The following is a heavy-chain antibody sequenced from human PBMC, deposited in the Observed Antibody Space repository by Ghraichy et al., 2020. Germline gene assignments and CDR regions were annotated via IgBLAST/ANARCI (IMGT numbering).Heavy chain of an antibody. D-gene: IGHD3-10*01. J-gene: IGHJ2*01. Sequence: ASVKVSCKASGYTFTSYGISWVRQAPGQGLEWMGWISAYNGNTNYAQKLQGRVTMTTDTSTSTAYMELRSLRSDDTAVYYCARGLSIGSGSYPWYFDLWGRGTLVTVSS. CDR3: ARGLSIGSGSYPWYFDL. CDR2: ISAYNGNT. CDR1: GYTFTSYG. V-gene: IGHV1-18*01.